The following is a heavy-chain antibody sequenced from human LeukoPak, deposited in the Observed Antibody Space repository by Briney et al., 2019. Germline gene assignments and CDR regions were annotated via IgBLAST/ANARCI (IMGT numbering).Heavy chain of an antibody. CDR3: ARDRYYDSSGYYDY. CDR2: ISFDGNNV. Sequence: GGSLRLSCAASGFTFSTCAMHWVRQAPDMGLEWLAMISFDGNNVNHADSVKGRFTISRDNSKNTLYLQMNSLRAEDTAVYYCARDRYYDSSGYYDYWGQGTLVTVSS. D-gene: IGHD3-22*01. J-gene: IGHJ4*02. CDR1: GFTFSTCA. V-gene: IGHV3-30-3*01.